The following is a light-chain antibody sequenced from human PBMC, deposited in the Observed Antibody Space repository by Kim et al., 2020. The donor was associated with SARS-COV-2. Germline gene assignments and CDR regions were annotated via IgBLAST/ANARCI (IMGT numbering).Light chain of an antibody. V-gene: IGLV3-1*01. CDR2: QDN. Sequence: SYELTQPPSVSVSPGQTASITCSGDKLGDKYACWYQQKPGQSPVLVIYQDNKRPSGIPERFSGSNSGNTATLTISGTQAMDEADYYCQVWDSSTAWGFGG. J-gene: IGLJ2*01. CDR1: KLGDKY. CDR3: QVWDSSTAWG.